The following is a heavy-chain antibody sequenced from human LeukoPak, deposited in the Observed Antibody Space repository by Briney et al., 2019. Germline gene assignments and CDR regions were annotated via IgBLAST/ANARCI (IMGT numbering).Heavy chain of an antibody. CDR3: ARDDSGSSQFDY. CDR2: IGGSGDAI. CDR1: GFTFSDYF. Sequence: GGSLRLSCAASGFTFSDYFMNWIRQAPGKGLEWVSYIGGSGDAISYTDAVEGRFTISRDNAKNSLYLQMNGLRVEDTAVYYCARDDSGSSQFDYWGQGTLVTVSS. V-gene: IGHV3-11*04. J-gene: IGHJ4*02. D-gene: IGHD2-15*01.